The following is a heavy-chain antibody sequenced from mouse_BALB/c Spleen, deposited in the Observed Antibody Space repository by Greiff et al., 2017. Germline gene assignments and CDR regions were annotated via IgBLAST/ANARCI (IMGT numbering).Heavy chain of an antibody. CDR1: GFNIKDYY. D-gene: IGHD1-2*01. CDR2: IDPENGDT. Sequence: VQLQQSGAELVRSGASVKLSCTASGFNIKDYYMHWVKQRPEQGLEWIGWIDPENGDTEYAPKFQGKATMTADTSSNTAYLQLSSLTSEDTAVYYCVSFITGAMDYWGQGTSVTVSS. J-gene: IGHJ4*01. V-gene: IGHV14-4*02. CDR3: VSFITGAMDY.